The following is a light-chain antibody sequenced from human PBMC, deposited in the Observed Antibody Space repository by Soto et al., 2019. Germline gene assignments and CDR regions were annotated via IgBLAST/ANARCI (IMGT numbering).Light chain of an antibody. CDR1: SSDVCGYNY. V-gene: IGLV2-14*01. Sequence: QSVLTQPASVSGSPGQSITISCTGTSSDVCGYNYVSWYQQHPGKAPKFMIYDVSNRPSGVSDRFSGSKSGNTASLTISGLQAEDEADYYCSSSTTGSTPVVFGGGTQLTVL. CDR2: DVS. CDR3: SSSTTGSTPVV. J-gene: IGLJ2*01.